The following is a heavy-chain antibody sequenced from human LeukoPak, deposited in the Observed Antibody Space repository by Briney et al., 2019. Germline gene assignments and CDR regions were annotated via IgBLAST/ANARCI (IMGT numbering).Heavy chain of an antibody. Sequence: GGSLRLSCAASGFTFSSYAMSWVRQAPGKGLEWVSVIYNGDRIHYADSVKGRFTISSDNSKNTVYLQMNSLRAEDTAVYYCILTTVTTSVEYWGQGTLVTVSS. J-gene: IGHJ4*02. V-gene: IGHV3-23*03. CDR3: ILTTVTTSVEY. CDR1: GFTFSSYA. CDR2: IYNGDRI. D-gene: IGHD4-17*01.